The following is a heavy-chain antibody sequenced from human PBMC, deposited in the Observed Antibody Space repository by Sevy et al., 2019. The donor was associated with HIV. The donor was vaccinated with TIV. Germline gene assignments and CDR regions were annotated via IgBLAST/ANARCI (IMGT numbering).Heavy chain of an antibody. CDR1: GYSFSTNW. D-gene: IGHD3-16*01. Sequence: GESLKISCKGSGYSFSTNWIGWVRQVPGKGLEWVGIIYPGDSDTRYSPSFQGQVTIAADTSICTVYLYWSSLKTSDSAMYYCARQGYNYIWGTYNSPDYWGQGTLVTVSS. V-gene: IGHV5-51*01. CDR2: IYPGDSDT. CDR3: ARQGYNYIWGTYNSPDY. J-gene: IGHJ4*02.